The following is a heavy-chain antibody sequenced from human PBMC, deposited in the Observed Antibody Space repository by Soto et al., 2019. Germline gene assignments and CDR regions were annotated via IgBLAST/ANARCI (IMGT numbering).Heavy chain of an antibody. CDR3: ARENFGTASFDY. V-gene: IGHV4-61*01. CDR2: IYFSGIT. D-gene: IGHD1-7*01. Sequence: SETLSLTCTVSGGSVNSGTYYWTWIRQPPGKGLEWIGNIYFSGITNYNSSLKSRVTISLDTSKNQFSLRLTSVTTADTAVYYCARENFGTASFDYWGQGTLVTVSS. J-gene: IGHJ4*02. CDR1: GGSVNSGTYY.